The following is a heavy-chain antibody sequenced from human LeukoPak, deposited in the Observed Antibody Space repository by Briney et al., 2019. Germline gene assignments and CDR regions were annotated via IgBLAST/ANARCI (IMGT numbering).Heavy chain of an antibody. D-gene: IGHD6-19*01. CDR2: ISSSSSYI. CDR1: GFTFSSYS. Sequence: GGSLRLSCAASGFTFSSYSMNWVRRAPGKGLEWVSSISSSSSYIYYADSVKGRFTISRDNAKNSLYLQMNSLRAEDTAVYYCARDLVAGTLYFDYWGQGTLVTVSS. CDR3: ARDLVAGTLYFDY. J-gene: IGHJ4*02. V-gene: IGHV3-21*01.